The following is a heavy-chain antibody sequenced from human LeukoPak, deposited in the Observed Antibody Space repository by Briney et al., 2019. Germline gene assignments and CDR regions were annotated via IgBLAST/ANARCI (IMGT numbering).Heavy chain of an antibody. J-gene: IGHJ4*02. Sequence: PGRSLRLSCAASGFTFSSYAMHWVRQAPGKGLEWVAVISYDGSNKYYADSVKGRFTISRDNSKNTLYLQMNSLRAEDTAVYYCARARGGGYYDFWSGYYPWYFDYWGQGTLVTVSS. D-gene: IGHD3-3*01. V-gene: IGHV3-30-3*01. CDR1: GFTFSSYA. CDR3: ARARGGGYYDFWSGYYPWYFDY. CDR2: ISYDGSNK.